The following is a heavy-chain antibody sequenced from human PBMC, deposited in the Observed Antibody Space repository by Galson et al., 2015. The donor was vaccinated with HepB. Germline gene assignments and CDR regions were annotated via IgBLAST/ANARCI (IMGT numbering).Heavy chain of an antibody. CDR1: GFNFRRYA. CDR2: ISGSGFFT. J-gene: IGHJ2*01. D-gene: IGHD6-19*01. V-gene: IGHV3-23*01. CDR3: ARPKDVGSGWSRVKWYFDL. Sequence: SLRLSCAASGFNFRRYAMSWVRQAPGRGLEWVSGISGSGFFTNYAASVTGRFTISRDNSKNKMYLQMNSLGAEDTAVYYCARPKDVGSGWSRVKWYFDLWGRGTLVTVSS.